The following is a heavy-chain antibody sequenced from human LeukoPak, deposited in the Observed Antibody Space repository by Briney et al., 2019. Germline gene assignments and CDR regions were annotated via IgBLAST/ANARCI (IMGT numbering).Heavy chain of an antibody. CDR1: GFTFSSYW. J-gene: IGHJ6*03. D-gene: IGHD3-10*01. CDR3: AKGAFRDQVQGYYYMDV. Sequence: GGSLRLSCAASGFTFSSYWMSWVRQAPGKGLEWVANIKQDGSEKYYVDSVKGRFITSRDNAKNSLYLQMNSLRAEDTAVYDCAKGAFRDQVQGYYYMDVWGKGTTVTVSS. V-gene: IGHV3-7*01. CDR2: IKQDGSEK.